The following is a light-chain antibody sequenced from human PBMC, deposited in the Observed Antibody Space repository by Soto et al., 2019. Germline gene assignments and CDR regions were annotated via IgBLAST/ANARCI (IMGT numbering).Light chain of an antibody. CDR3: QSYDSTLTAVV. CDR2: VDG. CDR1: SSNIGAGFD. J-gene: IGLJ2*01. V-gene: IGLV1-40*01. Sequence: QSVLTQPPSVSGAPGQRVTISCTGSSSNIGAGFDVHWYQQLPGTAPKLLIYVDGSRPSGVPVRFSGSKSGSSASLAITGLQAEDEADYYCQSYDSTLTAVVFGGGTKLNVL.